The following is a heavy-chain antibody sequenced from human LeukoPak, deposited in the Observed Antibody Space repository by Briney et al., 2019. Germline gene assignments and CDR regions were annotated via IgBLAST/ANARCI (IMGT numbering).Heavy chain of an antibody. CDR3: ARDRHSGNYYLDY. CDR2: INPNNGGT. D-gene: IGHD1-26*01. V-gene: IGHV1-2*04. J-gene: IGHJ4*02. CDR1: GYTFTGYY. Sequence: ASVKVSCEASGYTFTGYYIHWVRQAPGQGLEWMGWINPNNGGTNYVQKFQGWVTMTRDTSISTAYMELSRLRSNDTAVYYCARDRHSGNYYLDYWGQGTLVTVSS.